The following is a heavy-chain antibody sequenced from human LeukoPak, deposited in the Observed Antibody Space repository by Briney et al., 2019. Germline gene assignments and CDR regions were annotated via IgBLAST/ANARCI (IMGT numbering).Heavy chain of an antibody. J-gene: IGHJ3*02. CDR1: GGTFSSYA. Sequence: SVKVSCKASGGTFSSYAISWVRQAPGQGLEWMGGIIPIFGTPNYAQKFQGRVTITADESTSTAYMELSSLRSEDTAVYFCARDLPDFSLRISSGGFDIWGQGTMVTVSS. CDR3: ARDLPDFSLRISSGGFDI. V-gene: IGHV1-69*13. D-gene: IGHD4-23*01. CDR2: IIPIFGTP.